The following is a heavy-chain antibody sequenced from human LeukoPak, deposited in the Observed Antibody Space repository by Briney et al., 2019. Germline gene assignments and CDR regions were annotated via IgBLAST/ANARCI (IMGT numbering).Heavy chain of an antibody. V-gene: IGHV4-61*02. J-gene: IGHJ4*02. CDR1: GDSISGGTYY. Sequence: SETLSLTCTVSGDSISGGTYYWTWVRQPAGKGLEWIGRIYSSGSTNYNPSLKSRVTISVDRSKNQFSLKLSSVTAADTAVYYCARDKYSGQGTLVTVSS. CDR2: IYSSGST. CDR3: ARDKY.